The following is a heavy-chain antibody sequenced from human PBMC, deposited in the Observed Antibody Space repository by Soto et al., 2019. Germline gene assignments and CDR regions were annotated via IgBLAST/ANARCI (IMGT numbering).Heavy chain of an antibody. CDR2: ISSSGSTI. Sequence: AASLRRSFETSGFMFSDYYMSLIRQAPGVGLEWVSYISSSGSTIYYADSVKGRFTISRDNAKNSLYLQMNSLRAEDTAVYYCASGVGVLVPAAMRGSSGASHYGMDVWGQGT. CDR1: GFMFSDYY. CDR3: ASGVGVLVPAAMRGSSGASHYGMDV. V-gene: IGHV3-11*01. J-gene: IGHJ6*02. D-gene: IGHD2-2*01.